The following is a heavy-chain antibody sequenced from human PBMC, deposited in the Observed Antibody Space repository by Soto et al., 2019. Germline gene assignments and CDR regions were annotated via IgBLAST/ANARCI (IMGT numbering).Heavy chain of an antibody. CDR3: AREDDYGYRYINYGLDV. J-gene: IGHJ6*02. CDR1: GFTFNIYA. D-gene: IGHD4-17*01. Sequence: QAQLVESGGGVVQPGRSLRLSCAASGFTFNIYALHWVRQAPGTGLEWVAVISFDGTKKYYSDSVKGRFTISRDNLKNTLYLQMNNLRVEDAALYFCAREDDYGYRYINYGLDVWGQGTTVTVSS. CDR2: ISFDGTKK. V-gene: IGHV3-30-3*01.